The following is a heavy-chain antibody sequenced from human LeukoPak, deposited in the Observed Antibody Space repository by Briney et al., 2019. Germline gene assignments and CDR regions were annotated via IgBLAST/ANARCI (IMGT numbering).Heavy chain of an antibody. CDR2: IYPGDSDT. CDR1: GYSFTSYW. D-gene: IGHD2-21*02. Sequence: GESLKISCKGSGYSFTSYWIGWVRQMPGKGLEWMGIIYPGDSDTRYSPSFQGQVTISADKSISTAYLQWSSLKVSDTAMYYCARLAYCGGDCYSASPDYWGQGTLVTVSS. V-gene: IGHV5-51*01. J-gene: IGHJ4*02. CDR3: ARLAYCGGDCYSASPDY.